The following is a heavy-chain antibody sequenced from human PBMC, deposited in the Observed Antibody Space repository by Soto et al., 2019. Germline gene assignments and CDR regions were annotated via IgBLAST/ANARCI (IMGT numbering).Heavy chain of an antibody. CDR1: GGSISGSADY. CDR2: IYYSGST. CDR3: ARCITIFGVGPHFDY. J-gene: IGHJ4*02. Sequence: SEPMSLTRPVAGGSISGSADYQGRNSQPPGKGLEWIGSIYYSGSTYYNPSLKSRVTISVDTPKNQFSLKLSSVTAADTAVYYCARCITIFGVGPHFDYWGQGTLVTVSS. D-gene: IGHD3-3*01. V-gene: IGHV4-39*01.